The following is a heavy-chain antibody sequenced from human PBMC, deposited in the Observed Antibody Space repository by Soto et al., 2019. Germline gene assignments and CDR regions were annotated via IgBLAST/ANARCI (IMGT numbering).Heavy chain of an antibody. CDR2: ISSSSSYI. CDR1: GFTFSSYS. CDR3: ARDGRYDQLLVPDAFDI. Sequence: EVQLVESGGGLVKPGGSLRLSCAASGFTFSSYSMNWVRQAPGKGLEWVSSISSSSSYIYYADSVKGRFTITRDNAKNSLYLQMNSLRAEDTAVYYGARDGRYDQLLVPDAFDIWGQGTMVTVSS. J-gene: IGHJ3*02. D-gene: IGHD2-2*01. V-gene: IGHV3-21*01.